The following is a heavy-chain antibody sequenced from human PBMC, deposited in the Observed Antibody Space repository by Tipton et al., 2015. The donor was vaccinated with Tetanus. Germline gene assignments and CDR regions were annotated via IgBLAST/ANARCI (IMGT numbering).Heavy chain of an antibody. CDR2: ISSSGSTI. D-gene: IGHD2-15*01. Sequence: SLRLSCAASGFTFSDYYMSWIRQAPGKGLEWVSYISSSGSTIYYADSVKGRFTISRDNAKNSLYLQMNSLRAEDTAVYYCAREDCSGGSCYSMQTYYYGMDVWGQGTTVTVSS. V-gene: IGHV3-11*01. CDR3: AREDCSGGSCYSMQTYYYGMDV. CDR1: GFTFSDYY. J-gene: IGHJ6*02.